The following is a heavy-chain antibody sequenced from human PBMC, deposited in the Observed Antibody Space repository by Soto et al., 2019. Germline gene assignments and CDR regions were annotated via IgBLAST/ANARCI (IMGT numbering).Heavy chain of an antibody. CDR2: MIINNGWT. J-gene: IGHJ4*02. CDR3: ATYQKATGFTY. D-gene: IGHD2-2*01. V-gene: IGHV1-8*01. Sequence: QGQLVQSGAEVKKPGASVKVSCKTSGSYDINWVRQAHGQGLEWMEWMIINNGWTGNAQKFQGRVTMTGEISTSTAYMELSDLRSEDTAVYYCATYQKATGFTYWGQGTLVSVSS. CDR1: GSYD.